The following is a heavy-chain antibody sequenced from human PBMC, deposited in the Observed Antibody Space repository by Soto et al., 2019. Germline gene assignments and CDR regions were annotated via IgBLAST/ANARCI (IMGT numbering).Heavy chain of an antibody. J-gene: IGHJ6*02. Sequence: GESLKIACKGSGYSFTNYWIGWVRQMPGKGLEWMAIIYPGDSDTRYSPSFQGQVTISADKSISTAYLQWSSLKASDTAMYYCARQNYHGSGNYYGMDVWGQGTTVTVSS. V-gene: IGHV5-51*01. CDR3: ARQNYHGSGNYYGMDV. CDR1: GYSFTNYW. CDR2: IYPGDSDT. D-gene: IGHD3-10*01.